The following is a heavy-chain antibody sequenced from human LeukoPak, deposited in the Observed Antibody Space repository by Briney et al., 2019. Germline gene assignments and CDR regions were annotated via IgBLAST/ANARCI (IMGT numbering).Heavy chain of an antibody. V-gene: IGHV3-21*01. CDR1: GFTFSNYA. J-gene: IGHJ4*02. D-gene: IGHD3-16*01. CDR3: VRDMSRESIFDY. CDR2: ISKGSGYI. Sequence: GGSLRLSCAASGFTFSNYAMSWVRQTPGKGLEWVSSISKGSGYIYQTDSVKGRFTISRDNDKNSLFLQMNSLRVEDTAVYYCVRDMSRESIFDYWGQGTLVIVSS.